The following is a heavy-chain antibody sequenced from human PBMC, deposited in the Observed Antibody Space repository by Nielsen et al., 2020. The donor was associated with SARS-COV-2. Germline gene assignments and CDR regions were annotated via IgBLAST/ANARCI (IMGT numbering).Heavy chain of an antibody. J-gene: IGHJ4*02. CDR3: ANGYSPDY. D-gene: IGHD5-18*01. CDR1: GVTFSNNA. CDR2: ISSGGAAT. V-gene: IGHV3-23*01. Sequence: GESLKISCAASGVTFSNNAMVWVRQAPGKGLEWVSTISSGGAATYYADSVKGRFTISRDNSKNTLYLQMNSLRAEDTAVYYCANGYSPDYWGQGTLVTVSS.